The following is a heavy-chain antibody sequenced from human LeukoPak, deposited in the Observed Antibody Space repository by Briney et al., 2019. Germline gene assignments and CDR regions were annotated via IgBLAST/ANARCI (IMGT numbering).Heavy chain of an antibody. CDR3: AKDLWFGEFYFDY. D-gene: IGHD3-10*01. CDR1: GFTFSSYA. Sequence: PGWSLRLSCAASGFTFSSYAMSWVRQAPGKGLEWVSAISGSGGSTYYADSVRGRFTISRDNSKNTLYLQMNSLRAEDTAVYYCAKDLWFGEFYFDYWGQGTLVTVSS. V-gene: IGHV3-23*01. CDR2: ISGSGGST. J-gene: IGHJ4*02.